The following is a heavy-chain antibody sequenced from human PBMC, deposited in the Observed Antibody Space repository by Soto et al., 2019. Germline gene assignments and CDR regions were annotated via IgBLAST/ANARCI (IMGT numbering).Heavy chain of an antibody. J-gene: IGHJ4*02. CDR1: GYTFNSHG. V-gene: IGHV1-18*01. Sequence: ALVKLSCKASGYTFNSHGISWVRQAPGQGLEWMGWISAYNGNTKYEQKLQGRVTMTTDTSTSTAYMELRSLRSDDTAVYYCARDAAVGLFDYWGQGTLVTVSS. CDR2: ISAYNGNT. D-gene: IGHD1-26*01. CDR3: ARDAAVGLFDY.